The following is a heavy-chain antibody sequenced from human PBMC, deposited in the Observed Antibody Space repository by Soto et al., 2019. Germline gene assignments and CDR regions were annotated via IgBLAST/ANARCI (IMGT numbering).Heavy chain of an antibody. J-gene: IGHJ4*02. CDR2: IIHILGIA. CDR3: ARDEGLLTYGSGSYFDY. CDR1: GGTFSSYT. Sequence: QVQLVQSGAEVKKPGSSVKVSCKASGGTFSSYTISWVRQAPGQGLEWMGRIIHILGIANYPQKFQGRVTMTADKSTSTAYMELSSLRSEDTAVYYCARDEGLLTYGSGSYFDYWGQGTLVTVSS. V-gene: IGHV1-69*08. D-gene: IGHD3-10*01.